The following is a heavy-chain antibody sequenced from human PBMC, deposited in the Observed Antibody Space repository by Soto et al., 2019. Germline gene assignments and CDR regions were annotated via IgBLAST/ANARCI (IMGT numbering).Heavy chain of an antibody. CDR2: INHSGST. CDR1: GGSFSGYY. D-gene: IGHD2-21*02. J-gene: IGHJ6*02. V-gene: IGHV4-34*01. CDR3: ARLQGGNSRGMDV. Sequence: QVQLQQWGAGLLKPSETLSLTCAVYGGSFSGYYWSWIRQPPGKGLEWIGEINHSGSTNYNPSLKSRVTISVNPSKKQFSLKLSSVTAADTAVYYCARLQGGNSRGMDVWGQGTTVTVSS.